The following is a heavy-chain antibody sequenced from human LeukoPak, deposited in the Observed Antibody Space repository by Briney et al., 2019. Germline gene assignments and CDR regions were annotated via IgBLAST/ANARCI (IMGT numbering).Heavy chain of an antibody. CDR2: INHNGNVN. V-gene: IGHV3-7*03. CDR3: ARGGGLGV. Sequence: GGSLRLSCAASGFTFSSYWMNWARQAPGKGLEWVASINHNGNVNYYVDSVKGRFTISRDNAKNSLYLQLSNLRAEDTAVYFCARGGGLGVWGQGATVTVSS. D-gene: IGHD5-12*01. J-gene: IGHJ6*02. CDR1: GFTFSSYW.